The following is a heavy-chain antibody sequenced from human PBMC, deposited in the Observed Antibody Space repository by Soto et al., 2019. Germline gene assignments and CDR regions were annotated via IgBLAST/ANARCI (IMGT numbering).Heavy chain of an antibody. Sequence: PSQTLSLTCAISGDSVSSKDAAWNWIRQSPSRGLEWLGRTYYRSKWYSEYAVSVRGRITINPDTSKNHFSLQLNSVTPEDTAVYYCARTEGYFNLWGQGTLVTVS. J-gene: IGHJ1*01. V-gene: IGHV6-1*01. CDR1: GDSVSSKDAA. CDR2: TYYRSKWYS. CDR3: ARTEGYFNL.